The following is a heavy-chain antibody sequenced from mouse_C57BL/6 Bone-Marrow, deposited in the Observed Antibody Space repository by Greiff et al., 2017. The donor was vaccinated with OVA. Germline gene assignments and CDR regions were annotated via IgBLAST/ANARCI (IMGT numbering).Heavy chain of an antibody. CDR3: ARTDDYSGFAY. CDR1: GFTFSSYA. V-gene: IGHV5-4*03. J-gene: IGHJ3*01. Sequence: EVKLMESGGGLVKPGGSLKLSCAASGFTFSSYAMSWVRQTPEKRLEWVATISDGGSYTSYPDNVKGRFTISRDNAKNNLYLQMSHLKSEDTAMYYCARTDDYSGFAYWGQGTLVTVSA. CDR2: ISDGGSYT. D-gene: IGHD2-4*01.